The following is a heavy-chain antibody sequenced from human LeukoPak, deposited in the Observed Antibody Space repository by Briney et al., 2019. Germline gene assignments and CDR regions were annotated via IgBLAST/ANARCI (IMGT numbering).Heavy chain of an antibody. V-gene: IGHV3-23*01. CDR3: ANWGCSGGSCYPFDY. Sequence: GGSLRLSCAASGFTFSSYGMSWVRQAPGKGLEWVSAVSGSGGSTYYADSVKGRFTISRDNSKNKLYLQMNSLRAEDTAVYYCANWGCSGGSCYPFDYWGQGTLVTVSS. J-gene: IGHJ4*02. CDR1: GFTFSSYG. CDR2: VSGSGGST. D-gene: IGHD2-15*01.